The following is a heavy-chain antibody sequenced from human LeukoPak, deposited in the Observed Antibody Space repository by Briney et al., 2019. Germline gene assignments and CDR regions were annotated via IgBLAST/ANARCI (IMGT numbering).Heavy chain of an antibody. J-gene: IGHJ5*02. D-gene: IGHD3-10*01. Sequence: SGTLSLTCTVSGGSLSSYYWNWLRQPPGKGLEWIGYIYYSGGTNYNPSLTSRGTISLDTTQNQFSLKLSSVTAADTAVSYCARERHDYYASGRKIRRLENWLDAWGQGTLVTVSS. CDR2: IYYSGGT. CDR1: GGSLSSYY. CDR3: ARERHDYYASGRKIRRLENWLDA. V-gene: IGHV4-59*01.